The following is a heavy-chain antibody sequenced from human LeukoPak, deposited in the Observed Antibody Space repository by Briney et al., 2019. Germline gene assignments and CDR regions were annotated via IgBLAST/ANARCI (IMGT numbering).Heavy chain of an antibody. CDR1: GYTFTGYY. Sequence: ASVKVSCKASGYTFTGYYMHWVRQAPGQGLEWMGWINPNSGGTNYAQKLQGRVTMTTDTSTSTAYMELRSLRSDDTAVYYCARGGYDFWSGYQTLDYWGQGTLVTVSS. CDR3: ARGGYDFWSGYQTLDY. J-gene: IGHJ4*02. V-gene: IGHV1-2*02. D-gene: IGHD3-3*01. CDR2: INPNSGGT.